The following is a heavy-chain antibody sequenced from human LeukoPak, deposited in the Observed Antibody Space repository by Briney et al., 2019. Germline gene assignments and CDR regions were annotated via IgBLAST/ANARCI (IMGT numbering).Heavy chain of an antibody. CDR3: ARVRRSAKNYYGMDV. Sequence: GSLRLSCAASGFTFSSYAMSWVRQAPGKGLEWVSYISSSSSTIYYADSVKGRFTISRDNAKNSLFLQMNSLRDEDTAVYYCARVRRSAKNYYGMDVWGQGSTVTVSS. CDR1: GFTFSSYA. CDR2: ISSSSSTI. J-gene: IGHJ6*02. V-gene: IGHV3-48*02.